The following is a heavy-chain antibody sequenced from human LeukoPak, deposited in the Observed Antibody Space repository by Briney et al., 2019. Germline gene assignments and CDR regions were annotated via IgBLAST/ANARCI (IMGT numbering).Heavy chain of an antibody. Sequence: SGTLSLTCAVYGGSFSGYYWSWIRQPPGKGLEWIGEINHSGSTNYNPSLKSRVTISVDTSKNQFSLKLSSVTAADTALYHCARHGYYYHTSGYFGFWGQGTLVTVSS. CDR2: INHSGST. CDR1: GGSFSGYY. CDR3: ARHGYYYHTSGYFGF. J-gene: IGHJ4*02. V-gene: IGHV4-34*01. D-gene: IGHD3-22*01.